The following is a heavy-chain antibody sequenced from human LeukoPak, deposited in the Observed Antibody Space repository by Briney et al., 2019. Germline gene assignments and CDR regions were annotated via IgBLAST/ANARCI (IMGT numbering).Heavy chain of an antibody. J-gene: IGHJ5*02. CDR2: IHYSGST. CDR1: GGSISSGDYY. D-gene: IGHD3-10*01. CDR3: ARYGSGSRRFDP. V-gene: IGHV4-30-4*02. Sequence: SETLSLTCTVSGGSISSGDYYWIWIRQPPGKGLEWIGYIHYSGSTYYNPSLRSRVTMSVDTSKNQFSLKLSSVTAADTAVYYCARYGSGSRRFDPWGQGTLVTVSS.